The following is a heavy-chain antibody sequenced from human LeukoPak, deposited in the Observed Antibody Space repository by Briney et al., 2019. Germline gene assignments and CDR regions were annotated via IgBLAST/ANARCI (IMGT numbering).Heavy chain of an antibody. J-gene: IGHJ4*02. V-gene: IGHV3-53*04. Sequence: GGSLRLSCAASGFTVSSNCMIWVRQPPGKGLEWVSVIYSAGNTYKADSVKGRFTISRHNSKNTVYLQMNDLRAEETAINFLPRVDTTLPTKLDYWGQGNLVTVSS. CDR1: GFTVSSNC. CDR2: IYSAGNT. D-gene: IGHD1-1*01. CDR3: PRVDTTLPTKLDY.